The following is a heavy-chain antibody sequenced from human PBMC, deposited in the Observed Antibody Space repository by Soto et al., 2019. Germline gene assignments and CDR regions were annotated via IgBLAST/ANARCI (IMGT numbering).Heavy chain of an antibody. CDR3: ARDRQPPLYSGSSFDY. Sequence: SETLSLTCAVSGYSLSSGYYWGWLRPPPGKGLEWIGIIYHSGSTYYNPSLKSRVTMSLDTSKNQFSLQLNSVTPEDTAVYYCARDRQPPLYSGSSFDYWGQGTLVTVSS. D-gene: IGHD5-12*01. CDR1: GYSLSSGYY. J-gene: IGHJ4*02. CDR2: IYHSGST. V-gene: IGHV4-38-2*02.